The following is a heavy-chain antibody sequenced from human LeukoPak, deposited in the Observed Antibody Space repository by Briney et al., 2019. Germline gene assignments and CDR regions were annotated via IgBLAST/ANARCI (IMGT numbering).Heavy chain of an antibody. CDR2: IYYSGST. J-gene: IGHJ4*02. V-gene: IGHV4-59*01. D-gene: IGHD2-2*01. CDR3: ARDSPSDYFDY. Sequence: SETLPLTCTVSGGSISSYYWSWIRQPPGKGLEWIGYIYYSGSTNYNPSLKSRVTISVDTSKNQFSLKLSSVTAADTAVYYCARDSPSDYFDYWGQGTLVTVSS. CDR1: GGSISSYY.